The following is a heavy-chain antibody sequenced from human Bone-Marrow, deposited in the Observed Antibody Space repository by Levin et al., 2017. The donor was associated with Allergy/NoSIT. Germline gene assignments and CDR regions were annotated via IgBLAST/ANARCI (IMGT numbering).Heavy chain of an antibody. J-gene: IGHJ4*02. V-gene: IGHV3-53*01. Sequence: GGSLRLSCAASGFTVSSNYMSWVRQAPGKGLEWVSVIYSGGSTYYADSVKGRFTISRDNSKNTLYLQMNSLRAEDTAVYYCARGDSSGYRSYYFDYWGQGTLVTVSS. D-gene: IGHD3-22*01. CDR2: IYSGGST. CDR3: ARGDSSGYRSYYFDY. CDR1: GFTVSSNY.